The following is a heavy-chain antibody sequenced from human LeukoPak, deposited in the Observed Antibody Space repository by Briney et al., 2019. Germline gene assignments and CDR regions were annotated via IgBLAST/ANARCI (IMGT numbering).Heavy chain of an antibody. V-gene: IGHV1-2*02. D-gene: IGHD1-7*01. Sequence: ASVKVSCKASGYTFTGYYMHWVRQAPGQGLEWMGWINPNSGGTKYAQKFQGRVTMTRDTSISTAYMELSRLRSEDTAVYYCASASSLTETDSWFFDLWGRGTLVTVSS. CDR1: GYTFTGYY. CDR2: INPNSGGT. CDR3: ASASSLTETDSWFFDL. J-gene: IGHJ2*01.